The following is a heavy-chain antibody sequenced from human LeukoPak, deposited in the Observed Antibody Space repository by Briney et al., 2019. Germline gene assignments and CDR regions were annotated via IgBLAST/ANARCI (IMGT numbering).Heavy chain of an antibody. Sequence: GGSLRLSCAASGFTFSSYGMHWVRQAPGKGLEWVAFIRYDGSNKYYADSVKGRFTISRDNSKNTLYLQMNSLRAEDTAVYYCAKDAAAPLTEDPGYFDYWGQGTLVTVSS. CDR2: IRYDGSNK. D-gene: IGHD6-13*01. V-gene: IGHV3-30*02. CDR1: GFTFSSYG. J-gene: IGHJ4*02. CDR3: AKDAAAPLTEDPGYFDY.